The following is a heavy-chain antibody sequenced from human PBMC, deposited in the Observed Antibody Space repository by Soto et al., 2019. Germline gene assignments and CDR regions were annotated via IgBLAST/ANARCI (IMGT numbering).Heavy chain of an antibody. V-gene: IGHV1-2*04. CDR1: GYTFTGYY. Sequence: ASVKVSCKASGYTFTGYYMHWVRQAPGQGLEWMGWINPNSGGTNYAQKFQGWVTMTRDTSISTAYMELSRLRSDDTAVYYCAREVLSPEIKYSSSSTGWYEDYYYYGMDVWGQGTTVTVSS. D-gene: IGHD6-6*01. J-gene: IGHJ6*02. CDR2: INPNSGGT. CDR3: AREVLSPEIKYSSSSTGWYEDYYYYGMDV.